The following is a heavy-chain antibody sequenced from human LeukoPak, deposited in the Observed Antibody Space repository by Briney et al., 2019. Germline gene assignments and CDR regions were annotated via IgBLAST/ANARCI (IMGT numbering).Heavy chain of an antibody. CDR2: ISSSSSYI. J-gene: IGHJ4*02. V-gene: IGHV3-21*01. Sequence: GGSLRLSCAASGFTFSSYSMNWVRQAPGKGLVWVSSISSSSSYIYYADSVKGRFTISRDNAKNSLYLQMNSLRAEDTAVYYCARDRGLIFDYWGQGTLVTVSS. CDR3: ARDRGLIFDY. CDR1: GFTFSSYS. D-gene: IGHD3-10*01.